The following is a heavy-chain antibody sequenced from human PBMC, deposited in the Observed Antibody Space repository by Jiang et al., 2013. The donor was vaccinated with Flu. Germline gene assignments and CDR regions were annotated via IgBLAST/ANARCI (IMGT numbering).Heavy chain of an antibody. J-gene: IGHJ4*02. CDR1: GFTFSSYG. CDR3: AKEKAVAGNFDY. V-gene: IGHV3-30*18. Sequence: ASGFTFSSYGMHWVRQAPGKGLEWVAVISDDGSNKYYADSVKGRFTISRDNSKNTLYLQMNSLRSEDTAVYYCAKEKAVAGNFDYWGQGTLVTVSA. CDR2: ISDDGSNK. D-gene: IGHD6-19*01.